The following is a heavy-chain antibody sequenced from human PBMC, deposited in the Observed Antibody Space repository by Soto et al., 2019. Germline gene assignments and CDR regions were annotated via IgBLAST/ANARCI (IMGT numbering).Heavy chain of an antibody. D-gene: IGHD3-16*02. CDR2: IIPIFGTA. J-gene: IGHJ3*02. CDR3: ARGGITFGGVIVPDAFDI. CDR1: GGTFSSYA. V-gene: IGHV1-69*12. Sequence: QVQLVQSGAEVKKPGSSVKVSCKASGGTFSSYAISWVRQAPGQGLEWMGGIIPIFGTANYAQKFQGRVTITAAESTSRAYMELSSLRSEDTAVYYCARGGITFGGVIVPDAFDIWGQGTMVTVSS.